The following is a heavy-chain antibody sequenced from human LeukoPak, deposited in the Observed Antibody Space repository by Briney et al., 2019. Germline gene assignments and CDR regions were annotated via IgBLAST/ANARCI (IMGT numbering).Heavy chain of an antibody. CDR2: ISGSGDST. CDR3: AKEEYISSWYPSDY. Sequence: GGSLRLSCAASGFNFNSYAMRWVRQAPGKGLEWVSAISGSGDSTFYADSVRGRFTISRDNSKNTLYLQMNSLRAEDTAVYYCAKEEYISSWYPSDYWGQGTLVTVSP. J-gene: IGHJ4*02. D-gene: IGHD6-13*01. V-gene: IGHV3-23*01. CDR1: GFNFNSYA.